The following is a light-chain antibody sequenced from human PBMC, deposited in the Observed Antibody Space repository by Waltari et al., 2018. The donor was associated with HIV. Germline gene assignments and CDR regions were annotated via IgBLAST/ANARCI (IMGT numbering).Light chain of an antibody. CDR1: QNINSF. CDR2: GAS. CDR3: PQSFDSPLT. V-gene: IGKV1-39*01. Sequence: DIQMTQSPSSLSASVGDRVTITCRTSQNINSFLNWYQQKPGKVPKLLIYGASNLESGVPSRFSGSGYGTDFSLTISSLQPDDFATYYCPQSFDSPLTFGPGTTVDSK. J-gene: IGKJ3*01.